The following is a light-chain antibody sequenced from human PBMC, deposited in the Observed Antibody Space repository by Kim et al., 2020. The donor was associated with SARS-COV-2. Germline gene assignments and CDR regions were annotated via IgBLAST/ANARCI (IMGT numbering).Light chain of an antibody. Sequence: AIQMTQSPSSLSASVGDRVTITCRASQGIRNDLGWFQQKPGKAPQLLIFAATNLQAGVPSRFSGSGSGTDFTLTISSLQPEDSATYYCLQGYNYPYTFGQGTNLEI. J-gene: IGKJ2*01. CDR1: QGIRND. CDR2: AAT. V-gene: IGKV1-6*01. CDR3: LQGYNYPYT.